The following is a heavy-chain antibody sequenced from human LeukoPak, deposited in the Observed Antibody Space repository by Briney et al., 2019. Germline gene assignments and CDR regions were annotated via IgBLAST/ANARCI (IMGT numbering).Heavy chain of an antibody. V-gene: IGHV1-18*01. Sequence: ASVKVSCKASGYTFTSYGISWVRQAPGQGLEWVGWISAYNGNTNYAQKLQGRVTMTTDTSTSTAYMELRSLRSDDTAVYYCAVQDYYYDSSGYYGRLDYWGQGTLVTVSS. CDR1: GYTFTSYG. J-gene: IGHJ4*02. CDR3: AVQDYYYDSSGYYGRLDY. D-gene: IGHD3-22*01. CDR2: ISAYNGNT.